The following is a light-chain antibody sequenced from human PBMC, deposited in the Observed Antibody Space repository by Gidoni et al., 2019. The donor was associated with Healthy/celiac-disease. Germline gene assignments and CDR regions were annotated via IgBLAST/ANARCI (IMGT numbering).Light chain of an antibody. CDR3: QQYNSYSWT. CDR2: DAS. J-gene: IGKJ1*01. V-gene: IGKV1-5*01. CDR1: QSISSW. Sequence: DIQITQSPSTLSASVGDRVTITCRASQSISSWLAWYQQKPGKAPKLLIYDASSFESGVPSRFSGSGSGTEFTLTISSLQPDDFATYYCQQYNSYSWTFGQGTKVEIK.